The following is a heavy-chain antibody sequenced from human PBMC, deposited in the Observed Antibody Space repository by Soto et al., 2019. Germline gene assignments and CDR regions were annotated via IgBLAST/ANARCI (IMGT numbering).Heavy chain of an antibody. J-gene: IGHJ4*02. CDR3: ASNSGSYPLPYFDY. CDR2: IYTSGST. CDR1: GGSISSYY. V-gene: IGHV4-4*07. Sequence: QVQLQESGPGLVKPSETLSLTCTVSGGSISSYYWTWIRHPAGKGLEWIGRIYTSGSTNYNPSLKSRVTMSVDTSKNQFSLKLSSVTAADTAVYYCASNSGSYPLPYFDYWGQGTLVTVSS. D-gene: IGHD1-26*01.